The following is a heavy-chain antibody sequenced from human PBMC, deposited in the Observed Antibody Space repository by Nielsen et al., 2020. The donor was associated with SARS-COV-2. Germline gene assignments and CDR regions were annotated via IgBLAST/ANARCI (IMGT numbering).Heavy chain of an antibody. J-gene: IGHJ4*02. Sequence: WIRQSPSRGLEWLGRTYYRSKWYNDYAVSVKSRITINPDTSKNQFSLQLNSVTPEDTAVYYCARGTIVVVPAAIPRYFDYWGQGTLVTVSS. CDR3: ARGTIVVVPAAIPRYFDY. CDR2: TYYRSKWYN. V-gene: IGHV6-1*01. D-gene: IGHD2-2*01.